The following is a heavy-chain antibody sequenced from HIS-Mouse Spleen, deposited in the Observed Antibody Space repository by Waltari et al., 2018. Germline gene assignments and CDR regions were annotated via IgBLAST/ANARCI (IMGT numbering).Heavy chain of an antibody. CDR3: AREIPYSSSWYDWYFDL. J-gene: IGHJ2*01. Sequence: QLQLQESGPGLVKPSETLSLTCTVFGGSISSSCYYWGGIRQPPGKGLEWIGSIYYSGRTSSHPSLKSRVTISVDTSKKQFSLKLSSVTAADTAVYYCAREIPYSSSWYDWYFDLWGRGTLVTVSS. V-gene: IGHV4-39*07. CDR1: GGSISSSCYY. D-gene: IGHD6-13*01. CDR2: IYYSGRT.